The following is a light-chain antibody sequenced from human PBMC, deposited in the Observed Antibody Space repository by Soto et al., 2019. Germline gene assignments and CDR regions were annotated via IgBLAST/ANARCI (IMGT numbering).Light chain of an antibody. CDR3: SSYTTTRSLV. J-gene: IGLJ2*01. Sequence: QSALTQPASVSGSPGQSITIPCTGSSSDVGGYDFVSWYQQHPGKAPKLIIYEVRNRPSGVSFRFSGSKTGNTASLTISGLQTEDEGDYYCSSYTTTRSLVFGGGTKVTVL. CDR1: SSDVGGYDF. V-gene: IGLV2-14*01. CDR2: EVR.